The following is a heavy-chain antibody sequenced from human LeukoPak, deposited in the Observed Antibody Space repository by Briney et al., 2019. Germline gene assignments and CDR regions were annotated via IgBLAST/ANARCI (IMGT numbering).Heavy chain of an antibody. V-gene: IGHV4-61*02. CDR2: IYTSGST. CDR1: GGSISSGSYY. CDR3: ARGYDFWSQTYYYMDV. Sequence: SETLSLTCTVSGGSISSGSYYWSWIWQPAGKGLEWIGRIYTSGSTNYNPSLKSRVTISVDTSKNQFSLKLSSVTAADTAVYYCARGYDFWSQTYYYMDVWGKGTTVTVSS. D-gene: IGHD3-3*01. J-gene: IGHJ6*03.